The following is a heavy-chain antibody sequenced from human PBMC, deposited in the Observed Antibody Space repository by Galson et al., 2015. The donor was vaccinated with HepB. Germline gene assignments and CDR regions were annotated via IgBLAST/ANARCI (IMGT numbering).Heavy chain of an antibody. Sequence: SVKVSCKASGYTFTTYYIHWIRQAPGQGLEWMGIINPSGGSTDYAQKFQGRLTLTRDTSTSTVYMELSSLTSDDTALYFCAKVSGSGITFGGTLDYWGQGTLVIVSS. D-gene: IGHD3-16*01. CDR1: GYTFTTYY. CDR2: INPSGGST. CDR3: AKVSGSGITFGGTLDY. J-gene: IGHJ4*01. V-gene: IGHV1-46*01.